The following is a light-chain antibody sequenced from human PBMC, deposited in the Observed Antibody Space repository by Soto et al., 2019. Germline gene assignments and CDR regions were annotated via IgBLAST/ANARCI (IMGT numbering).Light chain of an antibody. V-gene: IGKV1-5*01. CDR3: QQYNTYSAT. CDR1: QNIVNW. Sequence: DIQMTQSPSTLSPSVGDRVTITCRASQNIVNWLAWYQQKPGKAPKILIYGASTLERGVPSRFSGSGSGTEFTLTITNLQPDDFATYYCQQYNTYSATFGKGTRLEIK. CDR2: GAS. J-gene: IGKJ5*01.